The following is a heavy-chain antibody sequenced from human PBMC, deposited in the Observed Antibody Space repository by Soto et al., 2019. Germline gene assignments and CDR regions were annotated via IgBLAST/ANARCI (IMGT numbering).Heavy chain of an antibody. CDR1: GFTFSSYA. CDR3: ARADYGGDYFDY. J-gene: IGHJ4*02. CDR2: ISYDGSNK. V-gene: IGHV3-30-3*01. Sequence: QVQLVESGGGVVQPGRSLRLSCAASGFTFSSYAMHWVRQAPGKGLEWVAVISYDGSNKYYADSVKGRFTISRDNSKNTLYLQMNSLRAEDTDVYYCARADYGGDYFDYWGQGTLVTVSS. D-gene: IGHD4-17*01.